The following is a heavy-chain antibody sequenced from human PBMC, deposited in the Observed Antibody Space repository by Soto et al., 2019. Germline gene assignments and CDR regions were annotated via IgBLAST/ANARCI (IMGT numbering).Heavy chain of an antibody. Sequence: QVQLVQSGAEVKKPGASVKVSCKASGYTFTSYDINWVRQATGQGLEWMGWMNPNSGNTGDAQKFQGRVTMTRNTTISKANMKLSSLRAEETAVYYCARALYGDNIDYWGQGTLVTVSS. D-gene: IGHD4-17*01. CDR2: MNPNSGNT. CDR1: GYTFTSYD. J-gene: IGHJ4*02. V-gene: IGHV1-8*01. CDR3: ARALYGDNIDY.